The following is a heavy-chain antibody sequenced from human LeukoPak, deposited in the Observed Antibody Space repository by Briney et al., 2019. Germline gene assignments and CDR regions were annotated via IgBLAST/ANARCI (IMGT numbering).Heavy chain of an antibody. V-gene: IGHV1-69*13. Sequence: SVKVSCKACGGTFSSSAISWVRQAPGQGLEWMGEIIPIFGTANYAQKFQGRVTITADEPTSTAYMELSSLRSEDTAVYYCARGTEANWGSFDYWGQGTLVTASS. CDR1: GGTFSSSA. D-gene: IGHD7-27*01. CDR3: ARGTEANWGSFDY. CDR2: IIPIFGTA. J-gene: IGHJ4*02.